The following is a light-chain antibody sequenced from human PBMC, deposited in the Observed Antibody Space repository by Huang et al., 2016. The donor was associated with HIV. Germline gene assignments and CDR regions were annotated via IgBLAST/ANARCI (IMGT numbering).Light chain of an antibody. J-gene: IGKJ4*01. V-gene: IGKV3-11*01. Sequence: DIVLTQSPVSLSLSPGERATLSCSASQFVSSYLAWYQQKRSQAPRLLIYDASNRATGIPARFSGSWYETDFTLTISSLEPEDSALYYCQQSSNCPTFGGGTKVEIK. CDR1: QFVSSY. CDR2: DAS. CDR3: QQSSNCPT.